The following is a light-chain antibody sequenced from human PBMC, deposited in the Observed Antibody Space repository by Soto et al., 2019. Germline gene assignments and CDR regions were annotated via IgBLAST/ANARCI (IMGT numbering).Light chain of an antibody. J-gene: IGKJ3*01. CDR1: QGIRND. CDR3: LQKYFYPFT. Sequence: AIQMTQSPSSLSASVGDRVTITCRASQGIRNDLDWFQQKPGKAPKLLIYAASNLQSGVPARFSGSGSGPDFTLTISSLQPEYFATYYCLQKYFYPFTFGPGTKVDIK. V-gene: IGKV1-6*01. CDR2: AAS.